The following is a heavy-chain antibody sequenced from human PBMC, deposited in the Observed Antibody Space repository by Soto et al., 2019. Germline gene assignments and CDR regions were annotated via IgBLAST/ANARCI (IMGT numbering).Heavy chain of an antibody. Sequence: GGSLRLSCAASGFTFSSYGMHWVRQAPGKGLEWVAVISYDGSNKYYADSVKGRFTISRDNSKNTLYLQMNSLRAEDTAVYYCAKDVIVVVTATHGYFQHWGQGTLVTVSS. D-gene: IGHD2-21*02. J-gene: IGHJ1*01. CDR2: ISYDGSNK. CDR1: GFTFSSYG. V-gene: IGHV3-30*18. CDR3: AKDVIVVVTATHGYFQH.